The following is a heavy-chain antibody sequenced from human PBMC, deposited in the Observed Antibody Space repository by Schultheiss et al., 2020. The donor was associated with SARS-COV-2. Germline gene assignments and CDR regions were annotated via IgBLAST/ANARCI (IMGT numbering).Heavy chain of an antibody. J-gene: IGHJ4*02. Sequence: GGSLRLSCAASGLTFNRHAMHWVRQAPGKGLEWVAVISNDGSNKDYADSVKGRFTISRDNSKNTLYLQMNSLRAEDTAVYYCATAPYTSGRFDYWGRGTLVTVSS. CDR1: GLTFNRHA. CDR2: ISNDGSNK. D-gene: IGHD6-19*01. V-gene: IGHV3-30*04. CDR3: ATAPYTSGRFDY.